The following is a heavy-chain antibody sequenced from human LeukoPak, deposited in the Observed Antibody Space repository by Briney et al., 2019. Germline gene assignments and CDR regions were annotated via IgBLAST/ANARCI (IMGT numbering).Heavy chain of an antibody. CDR3: VRDRPNYYDSSGHYYRRDGDY. J-gene: IGHJ4*02. Sequence: GGSLRLSCAASGFTFNIYAMSWVRQTPRKGLEWVSSITSRDGTTSYTDSVKGRFTISRDNSENTLDLQMNSLRAEDTAIYYCVRDRPNYYDSSGHYYRRDGDYWGQGTLVTVSS. V-gene: IGHV3-23*01. CDR1: GFTFNIYA. D-gene: IGHD3-22*01. CDR2: ITSRDGTT.